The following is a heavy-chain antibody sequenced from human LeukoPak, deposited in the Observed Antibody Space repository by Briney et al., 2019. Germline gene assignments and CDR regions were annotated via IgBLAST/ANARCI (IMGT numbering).Heavy chain of an antibody. Sequence: ASVKVSCKASGYTFTGYYMHWERQAPGQGLEWMGWINPNSGGTNYAQKFQGWVTMTRDTSISTAYMELSRLRSDDTAVYYCATGYCSGGSCDDAFDIWGQGTMVTVSS. J-gene: IGHJ3*02. V-gene: IGHV1-2*04. D-gene: IGHD2-15*01. CDR2: INPNSGGT. CDR3: ATGYCSGGSCDDAFDI. CDR1: GYTFTGYY.